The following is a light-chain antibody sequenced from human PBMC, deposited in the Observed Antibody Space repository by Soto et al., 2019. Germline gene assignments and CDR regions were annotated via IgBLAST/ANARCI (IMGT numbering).Light chain of an antibody. CDR2: GAS. Sequence: DIQMTQSPLLLSASVGDRVTITCRASQDINNYLAWFQQKPGIAPKSLIYGASSLQSGVPSRFSGSGSGTDFTLTISSLQPEDVGTYYCQHYKSYPITFGQGTRLEIK. J-gene: IGKJ5*01. V-gene: IGKV1-16*01. CDR1: QDINNY. CDR3: QHYKSYPIT.